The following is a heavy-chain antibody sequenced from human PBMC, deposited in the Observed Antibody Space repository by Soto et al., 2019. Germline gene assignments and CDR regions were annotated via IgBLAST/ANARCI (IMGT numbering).Heavy chain of an antibody. V-gene: IGHV4-59*08. J-gene: IGHJ4*02. CDR2: IYYSGST. Sequence: PSETLSLTCSVSGGSIGSYYWSWIRQPPGKGLEWIGYIYYSGSTNYNPSLKSRVTISVDTSKNQFSLKLSSVTAADTAVYYCASNSYGYTFDDFWGKGTLVTVSS. D-gene: IGHD5-18*01. CDR3: ASNSYGYTFDDF. CDR1: GGSIGSYY.